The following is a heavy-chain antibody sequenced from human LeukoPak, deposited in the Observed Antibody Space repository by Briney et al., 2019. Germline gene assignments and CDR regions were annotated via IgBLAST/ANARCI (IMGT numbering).Heavy chain of an antibody. CDR1: GGSISSGGYY. D-gene: IGHD3-10*01. J-gene: IGHJ5*02. CDR3: ASGSTAYGS. Sequence: SETLSLTCTVSGGSISSGGYYWSWVRQPPGKGLEWIGYIYYSGSTNYNPSLKSRVTISVDTSKNQFSLKLNSVTAADTAVYYCASGSTAYGSWGQGTLVTVSS. CDR2: IYYSGST. V-gene: IGHV4-61*08.